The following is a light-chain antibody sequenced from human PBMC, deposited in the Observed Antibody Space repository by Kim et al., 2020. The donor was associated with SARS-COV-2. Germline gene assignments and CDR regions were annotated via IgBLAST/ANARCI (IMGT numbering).Light chain of an antibody. CDR2: KVS. CDR1: KSLVYSDGNTY. CDR3: MQSAHWPWT. Sequence: PASISCRSSKSLVYSDGNTYLNWFQQRPGQSPRRLIYKVSNRDSGVPERFSGSGSGTDFTLQISRVEAEDAGVYYCMQSAHWPWTFGQGTKVDIK. J-gene: IGKJ1*01. V-gene: IGKV2-30*01.